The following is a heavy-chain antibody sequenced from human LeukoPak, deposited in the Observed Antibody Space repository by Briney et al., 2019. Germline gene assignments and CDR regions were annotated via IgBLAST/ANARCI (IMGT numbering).Heavy chain of an antibody. V-gene: IGHV3-21*04. CDR1: GFTFSSYS. J-gene: IGHJ5*02. Sequence: SGGSLRLSCAASGFTFSSYSMNWVRQAPGKGLEWVSSISSSSNYIYYADSVKGRFTISRDNAKNSLYLQMNSLRAEDTAVYYCARVPYCGGDCYSPWFDPWGQGTLVTVSS. D-gene: IGHD2-21*01. CDR3: ARVPYCGGDCYSPWFDP. CDR2: ISSSSNYI.